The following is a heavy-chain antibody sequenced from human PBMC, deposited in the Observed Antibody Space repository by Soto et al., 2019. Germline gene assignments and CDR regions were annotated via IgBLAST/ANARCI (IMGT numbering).Heavy chain of an antibody. Sequence: TGGSLRLSCAASGFTFSSYEMNWVRQAPGKGLEWVSYISSSGSTIYYADSVKGRFTISRDNSKNTLYLQMNSLRAEDTAVYYCAKDSIPKDILVVPVPMDVWGQGTRVTVSS. CDR3: AKDSIPKDILVVPVPMDV. CDR2: ISSSGSTI. J-gene: IGHJ6*02. D-gene: IGHD2-2*01. CDR1: GFTFSSYE. V-gene: IGHV3-48*03.